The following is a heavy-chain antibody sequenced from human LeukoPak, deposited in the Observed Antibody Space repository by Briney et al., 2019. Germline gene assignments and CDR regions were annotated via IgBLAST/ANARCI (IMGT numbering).Heavy chain of an antibody. J-gene: IGHJ6*04. D-gene: IGHD3-9*01. CDR2: ISGSGGST. CDR3: AKDLGRYSAGLGMDV. CDR1: GFTFSSYA. V-gene: IGHV3-23*01. Sequence: GGSLRLSCAASGFTFSSYAMSWVRQAPGKGLELVSAISGSGGSTYYADSVKGRFTISRDNSKNTLYLQVNSLRAEDTAVYYCAKDLGRYSAGLGMDVWGKGTTVTVSS.